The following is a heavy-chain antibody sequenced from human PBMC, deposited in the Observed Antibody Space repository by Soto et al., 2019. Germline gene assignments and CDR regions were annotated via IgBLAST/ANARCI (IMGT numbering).Heavy chain of an antibody. CDR2: TYQSGSA. CDR3: ARDYYGMDV. J-gene: IGHJ6*02. V-gene: IGHV4-30-2*06. CDR1: GGSISSGGYS. Sequence: KSSETLSLTCTVSGGSISSGGYSWTWIRQSPGKGLEWIGYTYQSGSAYYNPSLKSRVTISVDGSKNQFSLNLTSVTAADTAVYYCARDYYGMDVWGQGTTVTVS.